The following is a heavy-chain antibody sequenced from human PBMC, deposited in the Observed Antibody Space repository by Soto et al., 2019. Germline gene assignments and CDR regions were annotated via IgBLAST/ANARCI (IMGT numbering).Heavy chain of an antibody. J-gene: IGHJ4*02. V-gene: IGHV4-31*03. D-gene: IGHD5-18*01. CDR3: ARASNKRGYSYGPDY. CDR1: GGSISSGGYY. Sequence: SETLSLTCTVSGGSISSGGYYWNWIRQHPGKGLEWIGYIYYSGSTYYNPSLKSRVTISIDRSKNQFSLKLSSVTAADTAVYYCARASNKRGYSYGPDYWGQGPLVTVSS. CDR2: IYYSGST.